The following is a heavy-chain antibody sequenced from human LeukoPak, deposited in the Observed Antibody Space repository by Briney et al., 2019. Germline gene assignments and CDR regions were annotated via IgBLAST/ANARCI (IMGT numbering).Heavy chain of an antibody. CDR2: MNPNSGNT. D-gene: IGHD1-26*01. J-gene: IGHJ4*02. Sequence: ASVKVSCKASGYTFTSYDINWVRQATGQGLEWMGSMNPNSGNTDYVQKFQGRVTMTRDTSTSTAYVELSSLRSEDTAVYYCARVHYSGSYFSQNYFDYWGQGTLVTVSS. CDR1: GYTFTSYD. CDR3: ARVHYSGSYFSQNYFDY. V-gene: IGHV1-8*01.